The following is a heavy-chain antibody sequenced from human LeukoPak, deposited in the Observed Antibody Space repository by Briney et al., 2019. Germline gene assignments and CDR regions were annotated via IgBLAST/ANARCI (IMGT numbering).Heavy chain of an antibody. CDR2: FTNSGSST. CDR1: GFTFTHYA. J-gene: IGHJ4*02. Sequence: GGSLRLSCADSGFTFTHYAMCWVPQAPRKGLWWVSAFTNSGSSTYYADSVRGRFTISRDNSKNTLYLQINSLRAEDTAVYYCARREPTVTTPYQDYFDYWGQGTLVTVSS. V-gene: IGHV3-23*01. D-gene: IGHD4-17*01. CDR3: ARREPTVTTPYQDYFDY.